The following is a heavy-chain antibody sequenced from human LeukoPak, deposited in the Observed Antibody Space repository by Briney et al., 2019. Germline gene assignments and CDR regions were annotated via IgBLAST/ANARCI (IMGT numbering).Heavy chain of an antibody. CDR2: IKQDGSEK. J-gene: IGHJ4*02. CDR1: GFTFSIYW. Sequence: GGSLRLSCAASGFTFSIYWMTWVRQAPGKGLEWVANIKQDGSEKYYVDSVKGRFTISRDNAKNSLYLQMNSLRAEDTAVYYCARDKSLNRAVAGTLDYWGQGTLVTVSS. D-gene: IGHD6-19*01. CDR3: ARDKSLNRAVAGTLDY. V-gene: IGHV3-7*04.